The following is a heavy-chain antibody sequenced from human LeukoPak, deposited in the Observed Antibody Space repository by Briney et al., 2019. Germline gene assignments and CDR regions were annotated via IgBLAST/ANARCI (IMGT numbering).Heavy chain of an antibody. CDR2: IHASGSI. Sequence: SQTLSLTCTDSGGSLSSGSYYWSWIRQPAGKGLEWIGRIHASGSINYNPSLKSRVTISVDTSKNHFSLNLSSVTAADTAVYYCAREFRKGLDWFDPWGQGTLVTVSS. CDR3: AREFRKGLDWFDP. CDR1: GGSLSSGSYY. J-gene: IGHJ5*02. V-gene: IGHV4-61*02.